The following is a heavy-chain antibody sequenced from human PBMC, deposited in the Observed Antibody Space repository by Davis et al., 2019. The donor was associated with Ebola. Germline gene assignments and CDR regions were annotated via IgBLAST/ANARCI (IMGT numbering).Heavy chain of an antibody. CDR3: ARPSSGSYRPFDS. CDR1: GFTFSSYA. J-gene: IGHJ5*01. CDR2: ITGSGVNT. Sequence: GGSLRLSCAASGFTFSSYAMSWVRQAPGKGLEWVSSITGSGVNTYYADSVKGRFTISRDNSKNTLFLQMNSLRVEDTAVYYCARPSSGSYRPFDSWGQGTLVTVSS. V-gene: IGHV3-23*01. D-gene: IGHD3-22*01.